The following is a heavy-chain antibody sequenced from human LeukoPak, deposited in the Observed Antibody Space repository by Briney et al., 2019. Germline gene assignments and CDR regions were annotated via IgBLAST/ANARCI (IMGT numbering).Heavy chain of an antibody. Sequence: SVKVSCKASGGTFSSYAISWVRQAPGQGLEWMGRIIPILGIANYAQKFQGRVTITADKSTSTAYMELSSLRSEDTAVYYCARDFVYCSGGSCPFDYWGQGTLVTVSS. CDR1: GGTFSSYA. J-gene: IGHJ4*02. V-gene: IGHV1-69*04. D-gene: IGHD2-15*01. CDR2: IIPILGIA. CDR3: ARDFVYCSGGSCPFDY.